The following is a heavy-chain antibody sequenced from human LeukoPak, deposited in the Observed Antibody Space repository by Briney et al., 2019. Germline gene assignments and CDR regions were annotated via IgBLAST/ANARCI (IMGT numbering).Heavy chain of an antibody. V-gene: IGHV3-53*01. CDR3: AKTIVGVTNWFDP. CDR1: GFTVSSNY. CDR2: IYSGGNT. J-gene: IGHJ5*02. Sequence: GGSLRLSCAASGFTVSSNYISWVRQAPGKGLEWVAVIYSGGNTYYAASVKGRFTISSDNSKNTLYLQMNSLRAEDTAVYYCAKTIVGVTNWFDPWGQGTLVTVSS. D-gene: IGHD1-26*01.